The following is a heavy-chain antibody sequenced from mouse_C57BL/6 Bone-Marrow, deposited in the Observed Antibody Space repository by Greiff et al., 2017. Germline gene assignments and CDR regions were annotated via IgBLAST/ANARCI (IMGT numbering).Heavy chain of an antibody. CDR2: INYDGSST. J-gene: IGHJ3*01. D-gene: IGHD3-3*01. CDR3: ARGDSLGFAV. V-gene: IGHV5-16*01. Sequence: EVHLVESEGGLVQPGSSMKLSCTASGFTFSDYYMAWVRQVPEKGLEWVANINYDGSSTYYLDSLKGRFIISGDNAKNILYLQLSSLKSEDTMTYYCARGDSLGFAVWGTGTLVTVSA. CDR1: GFTFSDYY.